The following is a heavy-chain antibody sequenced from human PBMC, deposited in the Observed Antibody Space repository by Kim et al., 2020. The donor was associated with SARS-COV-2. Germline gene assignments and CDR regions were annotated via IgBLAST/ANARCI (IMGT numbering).Heavy chain of an antibody. CDR3: AREADCSSTSCPRAITIFGVVWDRPDWYFDL. Sequence: ASVKVSCKASGYTFTGYYIHWVRQAPGQGLEWMGWINPNSGGTNYAQKFQGRVTMTRDMSISAAYMELSRLRSDDTAIYYCAREADCSSTSCPRAITIFGVVWDRPDWYFDLWGRGTLVTVSS. V-gene: IGHV1-2*02. D-gene: IGHD3-3*01. CDR2: INPNSGGT. J-gene: IGHJ2*01. CDR1: GYTFTGYY.